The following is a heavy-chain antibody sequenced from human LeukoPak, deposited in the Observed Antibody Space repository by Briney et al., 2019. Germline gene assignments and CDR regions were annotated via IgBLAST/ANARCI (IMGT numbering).Heavy chain of an antibody. J-gene: IGHJ4*02. V-gene: IGHV4-39*07. Sequence: SETLSLTCTVSGGSISSSSYYWGWIRQPPGKGLEWIGSIYYSGSTYYNPSLKSRVTISVDTSKNQFSLKLSSVTAADTAVYYCARDKGAFDYWGQGTLVTVSS. D-gene: IGHD3-16*01. CDR3: ARDKGAFDY. CDR2: IYYSGST. CDR1: GGSISSSSYY.